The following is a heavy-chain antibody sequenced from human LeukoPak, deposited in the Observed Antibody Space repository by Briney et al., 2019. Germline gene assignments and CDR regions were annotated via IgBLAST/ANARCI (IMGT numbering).Heavy chain of an antibody. CDR2: ISSSSSYI. J-gene: IGHJ4*02. Sequence: GGSLRLSCAASGFTFSSYSMNWVRQAPGKGLEWVSSISSSSSYIYYADSVKGRFTISRDNAKNSLYLQMNSLRAEDTAVYYCAKDGGLAAAGPNYWGQGTLVTVSS. D-gene: IGHD6-13*01. CDR1: GFTFSSYS. V-gene: IGHV3-21*01. CDR3: AKDGGLAAAGPNY.